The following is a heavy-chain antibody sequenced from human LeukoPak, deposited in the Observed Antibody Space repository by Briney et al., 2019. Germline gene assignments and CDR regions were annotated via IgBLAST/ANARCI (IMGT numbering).Heavy chain of an antibody. D-gene: IGHD2-2*01. CDR3: ARVVDCSSTSCYAFDI. CDR2: IYPGDSDT. Sequence: GESLKISCKGSGYSFTSYWLGWVRQMPGKGLEWMGIIYPGDSDTRYSPSFQGQVTISADKSISTAYLQWSSLKASDTAMYYCARVVDCSSTSCYAFDIWGQGTMVTVSS. J-gene: IGHJ3*02. V-gene: IGHV5-51*01. CDR1: GYSFTSYW.